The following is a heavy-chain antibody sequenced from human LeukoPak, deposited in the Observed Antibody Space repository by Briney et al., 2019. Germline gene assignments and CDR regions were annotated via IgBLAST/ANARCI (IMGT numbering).Heavy chain of an antibody. Sequence: PGGSLRLSCAASGFTFSSYAMHWVRQAPGKGLEWVAVISYDGSNKYYADSVKGRFTISRDNSKNTLYLQMNSLRAEDTAVYYCAREGAVAGLFGYWGQGTLVTVSS. D-gene: IGHD6-19*01. CDR2: ISYDGSNK. CDR1: GFTFSSYA. CDR3: AREGAVAGLFGY. V-gene: IGHV3-30-3*01. J-gene: IGHJ4*02.